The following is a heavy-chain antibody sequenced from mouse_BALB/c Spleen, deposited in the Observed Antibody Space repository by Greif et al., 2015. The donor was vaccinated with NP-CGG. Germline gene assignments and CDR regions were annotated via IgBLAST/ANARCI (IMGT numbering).Heavy chain of an antibody. D-gene: IGHD2-4*01. Sequence: EVHLVESGGGLVKPGGSLKLSCAASGFAFSSYDMSWVRQTPEKRLEWVATISSGGSYTYYPDSVKGRFTISRDNARNTLSVHMGRRRSEDTVLYYCARQSTGYDYDVYAMVFWGQGSSVTVSS. CDR3: ARQSTGYDYDVYAMVF. CDR1: GFAFSSYD. V-gene: IGHV5-9*02. J-gene: IGHJ4*01. CDR2: ISSGGSYT.